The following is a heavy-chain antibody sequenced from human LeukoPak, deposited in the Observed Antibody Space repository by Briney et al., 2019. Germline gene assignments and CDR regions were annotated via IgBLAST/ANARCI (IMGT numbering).Heavy chain of an antibody. CDR2: ISAYNGNT. CDR3: ARDRSFYYYDSSGYQA. D-gene: IGHD3-22*01. J-gene: IGHJ5*02. CDR1: GYTFTSYG. Sequence: ASVTVSCKASGYTFTSYGISWVRQAPGQGLEWMGWISAYNGNTNYAQKFQGRVTMTTDTSTSTAYMELRSLRSDDTAVYYCARDRSFYYYDSSGYQAWGQGTLVTVSS. V-gene: IGHV1-18*01.